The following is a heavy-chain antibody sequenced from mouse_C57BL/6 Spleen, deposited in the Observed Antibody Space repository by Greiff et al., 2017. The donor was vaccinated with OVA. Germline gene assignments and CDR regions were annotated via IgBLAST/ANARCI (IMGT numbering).Heavy chain of an antibody. J-gene: IGHJ4*01. CDR1: GYTFTSYW. Sequence: VQLQQSGAELAKPGASVKLSCKASGYTFTSYWMHWVKQRPGQGLEWIGYINPSSGYTKYNQKVKAKATLSADKSSSTAYMQLRSLTYGDSAVYDCARGGVYYDYGDCAMDYWGQGTSVTVSS. CDR2: INPSSGYT. D-gene: IGHD2-4*01. V-gene: IGHV1-7*01. CDR3: ARGGVYYDYGDCAMDY.